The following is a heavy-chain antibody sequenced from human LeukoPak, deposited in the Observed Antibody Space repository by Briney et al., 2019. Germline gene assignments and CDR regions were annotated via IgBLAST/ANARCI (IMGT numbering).Heavy chain of an antibody. V-gene: IGHV3-43*02. CDR1: GFTFSSYA. J-gene: IGHJ4*02. CDR2: ISGDGGST. CDR3: AKDRLETGTTFDY. Sequence: PGGSLRLSCAASGFTFSSYAMSWVRQAPGKGLEWVSLISGDGGSTYYADSVKGRFTISRDNSKNSLYLQMNSLRTEDTALYYCAKDRLETGTTFDYWGQGTLVTVSS. D-gene: IGHD1-7*01.